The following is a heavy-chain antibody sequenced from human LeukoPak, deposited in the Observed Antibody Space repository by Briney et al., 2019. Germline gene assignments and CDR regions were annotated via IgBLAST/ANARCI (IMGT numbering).Heavy chain of an antibody. J-gene: IGHJ4*02. D-gene: IGHD3-10*01. CDR3: ARPRRIQGAQPFDY. V-gene: IGHV1-69*01. CDR2: IIPIFGTA. Sequence: SVKVSCKASGCTFSSYAISWVRQAPGQGLEWMGWIIPIFGTANYAQKFQGRVTITADESTSTAYMELSSLRSEDTGVYYCARPRRIQGAQPFDYWGQGTLVTVSS. CDR1: GCTFSSYA.